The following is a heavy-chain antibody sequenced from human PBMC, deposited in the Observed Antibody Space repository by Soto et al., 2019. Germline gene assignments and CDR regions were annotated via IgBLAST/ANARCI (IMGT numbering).Heavy chain of an antibody. Sequence: QVQLQESGPGLVKPSETLSLTCTVSGGSISSGDYYWSWIRQPPGKGLEGIGCIYYRGNTYYNPFIKRRGTISADTAKHQFPQQLNTMTAGDTAVYYCARDSSRVAAALAPSFDYWGQGTLVTVSS. CDR3: ARDSSRVAAALAPSFDY. CDR2: IYYRGNT. J-gene: IGHJ4*02. V-gene: IGHV4-30-4*01. D-gene: IGHD2-2*01. CDR1: GGSISSGDYY.